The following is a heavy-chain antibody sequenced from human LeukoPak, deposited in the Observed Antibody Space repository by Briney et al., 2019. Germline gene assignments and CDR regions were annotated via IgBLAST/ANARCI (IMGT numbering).Heavy chain of an antibody. CDR2: IYTNGTV. V-gene: IGHV4-38-2*01. Sequence: SETLSLTCAVSGYSISSGYYWAWIRQPPGKGLEWFGRIYTNGTVNYNPSLKSRVTMSRETSKNQFSLKLTSVTAADTAVYYCARLLGSSGYAGDWYFDLWGRGILVTVSS. J-gene: IGHJ2*01. CDR1: GYSISSGYY. CDR3: ARLLGSSGYAGDWYFDL. D-gene: IGHD3-22*01.